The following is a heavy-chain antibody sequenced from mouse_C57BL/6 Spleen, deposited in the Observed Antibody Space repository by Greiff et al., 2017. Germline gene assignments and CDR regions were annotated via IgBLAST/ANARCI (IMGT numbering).Heavy chain of an antibody. CDR1: GYTFTSYW. D-gene: IGHD1-1*01. CDR2: INPNSGST. Sequence: QVQLQQPGAELVKPGASVKLSCKASGYTFTSYWMHWVKQRPGQGLEWIGMINPNSGSTNYTEKFKSKATLTVDKSSSTAYMQLSSLTSEDSAVYYCANPYYYGSTGFDYWGQGTTLTVSS. V-gene: IGHV1-64*01. CDR3: ANPYYYGSTGFDY. J-gene: IGHJ2*01.